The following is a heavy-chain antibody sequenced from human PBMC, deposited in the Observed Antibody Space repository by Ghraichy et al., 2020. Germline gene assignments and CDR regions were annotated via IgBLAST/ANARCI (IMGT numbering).Heavy chain of an antibody. D-gene: IGHD3-3*01. Sequence: SQTLSLTCTVSGGSISSSSYYWGWIRQPPGKGLEWIGSIYYSGSTYYNPSLKSRVTISVDTSKNQFSLKLSSVTAADTAVYYCARLTIFGVATYYGMDVWGQGTTVTVSS. CDR3: ARLTIFGVATYYGMDV. CDR1: GGSISSSSYY. J-gene: IGHJ6*02. V-gene: IGHV4-39*01. CDR2: IYYSGST.